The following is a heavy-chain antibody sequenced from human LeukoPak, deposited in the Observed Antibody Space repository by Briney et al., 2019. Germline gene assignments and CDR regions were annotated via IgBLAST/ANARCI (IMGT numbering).Heavy chain of an antibody. Sequence: ASVKVSCKASGYTFTSYGISWVRQAPGQGLEWMGWISAYNGNTNYAQKLQGRVTMTTDTSTSTAYMELRSLRFDDTAVYYCAGGGDTAMVEPHDYWGQGTLVTVSS. CDR2: ISAYNGNT. CDR3: AGGGDTAMVEPHDY. J-gene: IGHJ4*02. CDR1: GYTFTSYG. D-gene: IGHD5-18*01. V-gene: IGHV1-18*01.